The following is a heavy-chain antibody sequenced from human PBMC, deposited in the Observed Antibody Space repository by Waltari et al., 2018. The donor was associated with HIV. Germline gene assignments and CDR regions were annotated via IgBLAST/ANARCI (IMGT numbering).Heavy chain of an antibody. CDR1: RGSIGCSTYY. CDR2: IFYSGST. CDR3: ARPGRSPTRIEY. V-gene: IGHV4-39*01. Sequence: QLRLQESGPGLVKPSETLSPTCTVSRGSIGCSTYYWGWIRQPPGKGLEWIGSIFYSGSTYYNPSLKSRVTISVDTSKNQFSLKLSSVTAADTAVYYCARPGRSPTRIEYWGQGALVTVSS. J-gene: IGHJ4*02.